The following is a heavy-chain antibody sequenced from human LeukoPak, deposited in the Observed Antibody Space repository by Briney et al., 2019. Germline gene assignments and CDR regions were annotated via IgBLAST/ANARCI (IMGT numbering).Heavy chain of an antibody. CDR2: LYSDGNT. D-gene: IGHD1-14*01. CDR1: GFPIITND. Sequence: GGSLRLSCAASGFPIITNDMTWVRQAPGKGLEWGSVLYSDGNTKYADSVQGRFTISRDNSKNTLYLEMNSLSPDDTAVYYCARGVEPLAANTLAYWGQGTLVTVSS. V-gene: IGHV3-53*01. CDR3: ARGVEPLAANTLAY. J-gene: IGHJ4*02.